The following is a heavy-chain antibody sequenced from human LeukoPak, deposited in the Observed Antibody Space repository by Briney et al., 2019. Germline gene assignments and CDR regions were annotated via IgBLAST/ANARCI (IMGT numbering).Heavy chain of an antibody. V-gene: IGHV3-23*01. CDR2: ISGSGGST. Sequence: GGSLGLSCAASGLTFNNAWMSWVRQAPGKGLEWVSAISGSGGSTYYADSVKGRFTISRDNSKNTLYLQMNSLRAEDTAVYYCATRLPAAAIIDFWGQGTLVTVSS. J-gene: IGHJ4*02. CDR1: GLTFNNAW. CDR3: ATRLPAAAIIDF. D-gene: IGHD2-2*01.